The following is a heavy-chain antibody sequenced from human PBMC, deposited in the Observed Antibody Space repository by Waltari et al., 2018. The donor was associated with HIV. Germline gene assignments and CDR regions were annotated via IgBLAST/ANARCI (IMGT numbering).Heavy chain of an antibody. V-gene: IGHV3-30*02. J-gene: IGHJ3*02. CDR3: AKEVQTAFNI. CDR1: GFTFSSYH. D-gene: IGHD3-10*01. Sequence: QVQLVESGGGVVQPGGSLRLSCAASGFTFSSYHMHWVRQAPGKGLEWVAFIRFDGSDKYYADSVKGRFTISRDNSKNTLYLQMNSLRAEDTALYYCAKEVQTAFNIWGQGTMVTVSS. CDR2: IRFDGSDK.